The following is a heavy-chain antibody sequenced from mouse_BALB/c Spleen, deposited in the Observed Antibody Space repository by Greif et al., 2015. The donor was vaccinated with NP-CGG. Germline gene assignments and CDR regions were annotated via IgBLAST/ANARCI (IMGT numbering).Heavy chain of an antibody. CDR1: GFNIKDYY. CDR2: IDPENGDT. CDR3: NAYYANYDFDY. D-gene: IGHD2-1*01. Sequence: EVQLQQSGAELVRSGASVKLSCTASGFNIKDYYMHWVKQRPEQGLEWIGWIDPENGDTEYAPKFQGKATKTADTSSNSAYLQLSSLTSEDTAVYYCNAYYANYDFDYWGQGTTLTVSS. J-gene: IGHJ2*01. V-gene: IGHV14-4*02.